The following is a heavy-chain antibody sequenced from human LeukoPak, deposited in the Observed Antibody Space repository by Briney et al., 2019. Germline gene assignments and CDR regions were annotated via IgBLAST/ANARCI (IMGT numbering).Heavy chain of an antibody. Sequence: KPSETLSLTCAVYGGSFSGYYWSWIRQPPGKGLEWIGEINHSGSTNYNPSLKSRVTISVDTSKNQFSLKLSSVTAAGTAVYYCARRWLHRKGFDYWGQGTLVTVSS. CDR1: GGSFSGYY. CDR2: INHSGST. D-gene: IGHD5-24*01. J-gene: IGHJ4*02. CDR3: ARRWLHRKGFDY. V-gene: IGHV4-34*01.